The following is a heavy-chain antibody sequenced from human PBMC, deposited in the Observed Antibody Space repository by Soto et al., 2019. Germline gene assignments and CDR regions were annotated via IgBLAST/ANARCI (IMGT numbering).Heavy chain of an antibody. Sequence: QVQLVESGGGVVQPGRSLRLSCAASGFTFSSYGMHWVRQAPGKGLEWVAVISYDGSNKYYADSVKGRFTISRDNSKNPLYLQMNSLRAEDTAVYYCASPNYYDSSGYYSDHDAFDIWGQGTMVTVSS. V-gene: IGHV3-30*03. CDR2: ISYDGSNK. CDR3: ASPNYYDSSGYYSDHDAFDI. CDR1: GFTFSSYG. D-gene: IGHD3-22*01. J-gene: IGHJ3*02.